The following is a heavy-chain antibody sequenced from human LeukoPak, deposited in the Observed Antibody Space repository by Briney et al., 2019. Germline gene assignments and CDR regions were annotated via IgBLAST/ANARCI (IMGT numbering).Heavy chain of an antibody. CDR1: GYTFSSNG. V-gene: IGHV1-18*01. CDR3: ARVPLRVRGHWFDP. J-gene: IGHJ5*02. D-gene: IGHD3-10*01. CDR2: ISAYNGNT. Sequence: ASVKVSCKASGYTFSSNGINWMRQAPGQGLEWMGWISAYNGNTNYAQNLQGRVTMTTDTSTSTAYMELRSLRSDDTAVYYCARVPLRVRGHWFDPWGQGTLVTVSS.